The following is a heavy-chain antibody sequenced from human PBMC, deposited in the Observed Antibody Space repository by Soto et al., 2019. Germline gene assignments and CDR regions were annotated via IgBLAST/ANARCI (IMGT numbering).Heavy chain of an antibody. Sequence: QLRLQESGSGLVKPSQTLSLTCAVSGGSISSGGYSWGWIRQPPGKGLEWIGYIYHSGSTYYNPSLKSRVTISVDRSKNQFSLKLSSVTAADTAVDYCARVPDVWGQGTTVTVSS. V-gene: IGHV4-30-2*01. CDR2: IYHSGST. CDR1: GGSISSGGYS. CDR3: ARVPDV. J-gene: IGHJ6*02.